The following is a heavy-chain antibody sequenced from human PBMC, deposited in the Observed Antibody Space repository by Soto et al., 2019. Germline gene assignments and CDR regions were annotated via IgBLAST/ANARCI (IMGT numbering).Heavy chain of an antibody. J-gene: IGHJ4*02. CDR2: INSDGSST. CDR3: ARGASFARIAARLRPFDY. D-gene: IGHD6-6*01. CDR1: GFTFSSYW. Sequence: GGSLRLSCAASGFTFSSYWMHWVRQAPGKGLVWVSRINSDGSSTSYADSVKGRFTISRDNAKNTLYLQMNSLRAEDTAVYYCARGASFARIAARLRPFDYWGQGTLVTVSS. V-gene: IGHV3-74*01.